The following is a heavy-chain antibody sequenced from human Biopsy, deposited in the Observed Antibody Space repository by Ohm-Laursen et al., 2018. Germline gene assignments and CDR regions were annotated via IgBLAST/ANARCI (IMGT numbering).Heavy chain of an antibody. J-gene: IGHJ4*02. CDR3: AADADGYYTEFDY. CDR2: IVPILGHL. Sequence: SVKVSCKASGGPSSNYAFSWGRQAPGQGLEWVGRIVPILGHLNYAQRFQGRVSITADKSTTYVYMELSRLTSGDTAVYYCAADADGYYTEFDYWGPGTLVTVSS. CDR1: GGPSSNYA. D-gene: IGHD3-3*01. V-gene: IGHV1-69*04.